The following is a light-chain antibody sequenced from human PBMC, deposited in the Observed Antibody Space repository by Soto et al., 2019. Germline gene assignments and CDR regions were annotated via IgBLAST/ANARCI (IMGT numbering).Light chain of an antibody. J-gene: IGLJ3*02. CDR2: SND. CDR1: SSNIGTNY. V-gene: IGLV1-47*01. Sequence: QSVLTQSPSASGTPGQRVIISCSGTSSNIGTNYVYWYQQLPGTAPKVLIYSNDKRPSGVPNRFSGSKSGTSASLAISGLRSEDEADYFCAAWDDSLNGPVFGGGTKLTVL. CDR3: AAWDDSLNGPV.